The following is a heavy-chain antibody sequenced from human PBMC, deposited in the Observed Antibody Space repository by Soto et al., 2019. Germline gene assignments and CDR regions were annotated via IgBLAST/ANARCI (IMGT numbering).Heavy chain of an antibody. D-gene: IGHD3-10*01. CDR2: IYWDDDK. V-gene: IGHV2-5*02. Sequence: QITLKESGPTLVKPTQTLTLTCTFSGFSLNTSGVGVGWIRQPPGKALEWLALIYWDDDKRYSPSLKSRLTIPKDTSKNQVVLTLTTMDPVDTATYYCARAFGKLLYAWDWFDPWGQGTLVTVSS. CDR3: ARAFGKLLYAWDWFDP. CDR1: GFSLNTSGVG. J-gene: IGHJ5*02.